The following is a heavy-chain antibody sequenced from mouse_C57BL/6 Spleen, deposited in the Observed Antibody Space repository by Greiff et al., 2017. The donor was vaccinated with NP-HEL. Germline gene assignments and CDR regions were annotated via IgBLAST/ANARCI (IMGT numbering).Heavy chain of an antibody. Sequence: EVMLVESGGGLVKPGGSLKLSCAASGFTFSSYTMSWVRQTPEKRLEWVATISGGGGNTYYPDSVKGRFTISRDNAKNTLYLQMSSLRSEDTALYYCARHGGNFDYWGQGTTLTVSS. V-gene: IGHV5-9*01. CDR3: ARHGGNFDY. CDR2: ISGGGGNT. CDR1: GFTFSSYT. J-gene: IGHJ2*01.